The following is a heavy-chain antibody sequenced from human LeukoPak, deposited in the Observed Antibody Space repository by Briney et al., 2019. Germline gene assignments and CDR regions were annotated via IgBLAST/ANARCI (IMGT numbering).Heavy chain of an antibody. CDR3: VNLGSGSYRGINDAFDI. CDR2: ISSNGGST. D-gene: IGHD3-10*01. Sequence: GGSLRLSCSASGFTFSSYAMHWVRQAPGKGLEYVSAISSNGGSTYYADSVKGRFTISRDNSKNTLYLQMSSLRAEDTAVYYCVNLGSGSYRGINDAFDIWGQGSMVTVSS. J-gene: IGHJ3*02. V-gene: IGHV3-64D*06. CDR1: GFTFSSYA.